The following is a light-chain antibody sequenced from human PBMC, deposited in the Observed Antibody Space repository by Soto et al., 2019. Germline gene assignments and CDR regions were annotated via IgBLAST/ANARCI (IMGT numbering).Light chain of an antibody. CDR1: QTLRRTY. J-gene: IGKJ2*01. Sequence: EIVLMQSPGTLSLSPGERATLSCRASQTLRRTYIAWYQQKPGQAPRVINYGASKRATGIPDRFSSSGSGTDFSLTISRLEPEDFAVYYYHQYDNARQTYGRGTKVEIK. CDR3: HQYDNARQT. CDR2: GAS. V-gene: IGKV3-20*01.